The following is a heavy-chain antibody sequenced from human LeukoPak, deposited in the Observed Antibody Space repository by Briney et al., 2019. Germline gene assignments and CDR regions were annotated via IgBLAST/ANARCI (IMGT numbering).Heavy chain of an antibody. V-gene: IGHV4-59*01. D-gene: IGHD3-10*01. J-gene: IGHJ4*02. CDR3: ARVWVGEFYSDY. Sequence: SETLSLTCTVSGGSISSYYWSWIRQPPGKGLEWIGYISYSGTTNNNPSLKSRVTISVDTSKNQLSLKLSSVTAADTAVYYCARVWVGEFYSDYWGRGTLVTVSS. CDR1: GGSISSYY. CDR2: ISYSGTT.